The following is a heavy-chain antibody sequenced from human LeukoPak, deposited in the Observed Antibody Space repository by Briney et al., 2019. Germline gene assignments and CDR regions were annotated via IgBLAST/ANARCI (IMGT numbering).Heavy chain of an antibody. CDR3: ARGHYGGNARTPSDY. Sequence: PSETLSLTCTVSGGSISSGSYYWSWIRQPAGKGLEWIGRIYTSGSTNYNPSLKSRVTISVDTSKNQFSLKLSSVTAADTAVYYCARGHYGGNARTPSDYWGQGTLVTVSS. CDR2: IYTSGST. J-gene: IGHJ4*02. D-gene: IGHD4-23*01. CDR1: GGSISSGSYY. V-gene: IGHV4-61*02.